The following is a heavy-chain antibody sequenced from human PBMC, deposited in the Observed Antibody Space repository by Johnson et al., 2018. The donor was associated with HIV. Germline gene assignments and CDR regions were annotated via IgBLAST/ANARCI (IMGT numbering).Heavy chain of an antibody. CDR1: GFTVSSNY. D-gene: IGHD5-18*01. CDR2: IYSGGST. Sequence: EQLVESGGGLVQPGGSLRLSCAASGFTVSSNYMSWVRQAPGKGLEWVSVIYSGGSTYYADSVKGRFTISRDNSKNTLYLQMSNLRTEETAVYYCAKGEAQEGWIQLWSYAFDFWGRGTLVTVSS. V-gene: IGHV3-66*02. CDR3: AKGEAQEGWIQLWSYAFDF. J-gene: IGHJ3*01.